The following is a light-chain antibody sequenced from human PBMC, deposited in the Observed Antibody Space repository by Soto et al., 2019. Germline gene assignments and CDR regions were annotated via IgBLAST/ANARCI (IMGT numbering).Light chain of an antibody. V-gene: IGKV1-5*01. CDR2: DAS. J-gene: IGKJ1*01. CDR1: QSISKW. Sequence: QITHAPSNLAASIVDRGNLTCRASQSISKWLAWHQQKPGKAPKLLIYDASSLQSGVPPRFSGTGSGTDFTLTIRSLQPDDIATYYCQQYSSYWTFGQGTTVDIK. CDR3: QQYSSYWT.